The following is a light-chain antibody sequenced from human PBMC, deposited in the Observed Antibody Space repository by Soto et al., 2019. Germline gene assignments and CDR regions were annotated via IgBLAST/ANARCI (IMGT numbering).Light chain of an antibody. CDR3: AAWDDIVSGPV. Sequence: QSVLTQPPSASGTPGQTVTISCSGRSSNIGSNYVYWYQQLPGTAPRLLMYRADQRPSGVPDRFSGSKSGTSASLAISGLRSEDEADYYCAAWDDIVSGPVFGGGTKLTVL. CDR2: RAD. J-gene: IGLJ2*01. V-gene: IGLV1-47*01. CDR1: SSNIGSNY.